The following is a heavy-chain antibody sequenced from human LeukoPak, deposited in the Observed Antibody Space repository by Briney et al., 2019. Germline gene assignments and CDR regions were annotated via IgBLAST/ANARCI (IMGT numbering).Heavy chain of an antibody. V-gene: IGHV4-61*01. CDR1: GGSVSSGSYY. CDR2: IYYSGST. J-gene: IGHJ4*02. D-gene: IGHD4-17*01. CDR3: AREGDGDYEIDY. Sequence: SETLSLTCTVSGGSVSSGSYYWSWIRQPPGKGLEWIGYIYYSGSTNYNPSLKSRVTISVDTSKNQFSLKLSSVTAADTAVYYCAREGDGDYEIDYWGQGTLVTVFS.